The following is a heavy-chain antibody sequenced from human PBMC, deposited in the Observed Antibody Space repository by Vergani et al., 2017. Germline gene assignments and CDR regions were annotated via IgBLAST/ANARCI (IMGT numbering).Heavy chain of an antibody. CDR1: GGSFSGYY. CDR3: ARTGGTATTNSPSRRKYYFDY. CDR2: INNSGST. D-gene: IGHD2-15*01. Sequence: QVQLQQWGAGLLKPSETLSLTCAVYGGSFSGYYWSWIRQPPGKGLEWIGEINNSGSTNYNPSLKSRVTISVDTSKNQFSLKLNSMTAADTAVYYCARTGGTATTNSPSRRKYYFDYWGQGTLVTVSS. J-gene: IGHJ4*02. V-gene: IGHV4-34*01.